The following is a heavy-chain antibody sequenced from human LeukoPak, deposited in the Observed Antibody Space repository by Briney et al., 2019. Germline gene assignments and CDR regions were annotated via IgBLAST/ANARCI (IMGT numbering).Heavy chain of an antibody. Sequence: SETLSLTCTVSGGSISSYYWSWIRQPPGKGLEWIGYIYYSGSTNYNPSLKSRVTISVDTSKNQFSLKLSSVTAADTAVYYCARLPPPTMVNSGIAVAGTGIYYYMDVWGKGTTVTVSS. CDR2: IYYSGST. CDR1: GGSISSYY. J-gene: IGHJ6*03. V-gene: IGHV4-59*12. D-gene: IGHD6-19*01. CDR3: ARLPPPTMVNSGIAVAGTGIYYYMDV.